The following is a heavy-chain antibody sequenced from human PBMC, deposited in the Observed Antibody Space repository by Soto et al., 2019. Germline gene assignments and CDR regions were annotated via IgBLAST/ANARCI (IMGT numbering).Heavy chain of an antibody. J-gene: IGHJ4*02. Sequence: GGSLRLSCAASGFTFSSYAMSWVRQAPGKGLEWVSAISAGGASTYYADSVKGRFTISRDNSKNTLYLQMNTLRAEDTAVYYCHRRGVAGPDDYWGQGTLVTVSS. V-gene: IGHV3-23*01. CDR1: GFTFSSYA. CDR2: ISAGGAST. CDR3: HRRGVAGPDDY. D-gene: IGHD6-19*01.